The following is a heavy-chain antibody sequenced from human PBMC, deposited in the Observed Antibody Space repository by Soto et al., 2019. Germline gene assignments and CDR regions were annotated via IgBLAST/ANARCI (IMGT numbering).Heavy chain of an antibody. CDR3: ARESLSSTMIVVASAEYFQH. D-gene: IGHD3-22*01. CDR2: IIPILGIA. CDR1: GGTFSSYT. V-gene: IGHV1-69*04. J-gene: IGHJ1*01. Sequence: ASVKVSCKASGGTFSSYTISWVRQAPGQGLEWMGRIIPILGIANYAQKFQGRVTITADKSTSTAYMELSSLRSEDTAVYYCARESLSSTMIVVASAEYFQHWGQGTLVTVSS.